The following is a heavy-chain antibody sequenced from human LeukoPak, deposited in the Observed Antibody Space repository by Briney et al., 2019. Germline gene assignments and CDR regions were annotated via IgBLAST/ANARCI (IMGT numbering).Heavy chain of an antibody. CDR2: MNPNSGNT. CDR3: ARGRGRIAAAGTRARHYYYYYMDV. D-gene: IGHD6-13*01. J-gene: IGHJ6*03. CDR1: GYTFTSYD. Sequence: GESLKISCKASGYTFTSYDINWVRQATGQGHEWMGWMNPNSGNTGYAQKFQGRVTITRNTSISTAYMELSSLRSEDTAVYYCARGRGRIAAAGTRARHYYYYYMDVWGKGTTVTVSS. V-gene: IGHV1-8*03.